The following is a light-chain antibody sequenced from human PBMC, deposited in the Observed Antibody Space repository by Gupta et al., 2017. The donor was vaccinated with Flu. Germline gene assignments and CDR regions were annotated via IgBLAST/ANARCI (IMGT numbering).Light chain of an antibody. CDR1: QSRGHPDGHTY. J-gene: IGKJ2*01. CDR2: LVS. Sequence: DIVVTQSPLSLPVTLGQPASIDCRSSQSRGHPDGHTYLNWFQQRPGQSPRRLIYLVSNRDAGVTDRYSGSGRGSGSALRISRGKVEDVDVYYYGRHTYWPPSTFGPGTKLEIK. V-gene: IGKV2-30*02. CDR3: GRHTYWPPST.